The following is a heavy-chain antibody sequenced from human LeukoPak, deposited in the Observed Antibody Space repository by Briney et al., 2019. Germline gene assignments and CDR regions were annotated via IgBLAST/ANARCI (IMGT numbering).Heavy chain of an antibody. CDR2: ISSSGSTI. V-gene: IGHV3-48*03. J-gene: IGHJ5*02. Sequence: GGSLRLSCAASGFTFSSYEMNWVRQAPGKGLEWVSYISSSGSTIYYADSVKGRFTISRDNAKNSLCLQMNSLRAEDTAVYYCARNNNYYGDPGWFDPWGQGTLVTVSS. D-gene: IGHD3-10*01. CDR1: GFTFSSYE. CDR3: ARNNNYYGDPGWFDP.